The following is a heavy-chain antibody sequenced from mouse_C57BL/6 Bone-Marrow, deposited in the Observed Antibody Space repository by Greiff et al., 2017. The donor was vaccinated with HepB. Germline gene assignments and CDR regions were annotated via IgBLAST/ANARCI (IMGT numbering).Heavy chain of an antibody. CDR2: INPSSGYT. D-gene: IGHD3-2*02. J-gene: IGHJ2*01. V-gene: IGHV1-4*01. Sequence: QVQLQQSGAELARPGASVKMSCKASGYTFTSYTMHWVKQRPGQGLEWIGYINPSSGYTKYNQKFKDKATLTADKSSSTAYMQLSGLTSEDSAVYYCARSFRQLRLRVDYWGQGTTLTVSS. CDR3: ARSFRQLRLRVDY. CDR1: GYTFTSYT.